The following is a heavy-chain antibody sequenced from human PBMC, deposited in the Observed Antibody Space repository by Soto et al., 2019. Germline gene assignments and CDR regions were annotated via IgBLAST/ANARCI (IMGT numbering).Heavy chain of an antibody. Sequence: ASVKVSCKASGYTFTSYAMHWVRQAPGQRLEWMGWINAGNGNTKYSQKFQGRVTITRDTSASTAYMELRSLRSDDTAVYYCVRGVGSGSYYNQYNWFDPWGQGTLVTVSS. D-gene: IGHD3-10*01. CDR2: INAGNGNT. CDR3: VRGVGSGSYYNQYNWFDP. V-gene: IGHV1-3*01. J-gene: IGHJ5*02. CDR1: GYTFTSYA.